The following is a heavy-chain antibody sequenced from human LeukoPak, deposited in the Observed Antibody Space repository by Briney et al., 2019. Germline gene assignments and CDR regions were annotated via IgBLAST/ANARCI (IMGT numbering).Heavy chain of an antibody. Sequence: PSETLSLTCTVSGGSISSHYWGWIRQFPGKGLEWIGYIYYTGSTNYNPSLRSRVTISVDTSKNQFSLKLSSVTAADTAVYYCTRENYFDYWGQGTPVTVSS. CDR3: TRENYFDY. J-gene: IGHJ4*02. CDR1: GGSISSHY. V-gene: IGHV4-59*11. CDR2: IYYTGST.